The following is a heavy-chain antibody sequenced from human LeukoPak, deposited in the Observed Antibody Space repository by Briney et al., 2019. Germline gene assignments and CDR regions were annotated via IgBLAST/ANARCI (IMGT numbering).Heavy chain of an antibody. J-gene: IGHJ4*02. Sequence: SETLSLTCAVYGGSFSGYYWSWIRQPPGKGLEWIGSIYYSGSTNYNPSLKSRVTISVDTSKNHFSLKLSSVTAADTAVYYCARDNDSRDPPHFDYWGQGTLVTVSS. CDR3: ARDNDSRDPPHFDY. CDR1: GGSFSGYY. V-gene: IGHV4-34*01. CDR2: IYYSGST. D-gene: IGHD3-16*01.